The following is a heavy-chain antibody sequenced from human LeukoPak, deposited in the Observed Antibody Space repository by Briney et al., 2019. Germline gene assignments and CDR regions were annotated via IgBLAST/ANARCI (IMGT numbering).Heavy chain of an antibody. CDR1: GFKFNLYA. CDR3: ARDLRYSGYDSDNWFDP. Sequence: GGSLRLSCATSGFKFNLYAMTWVRQAPGKGLEWVSSISSSSSYIYYADSVKGRFTISRDNAKNSLYLQMNSLRAEDTAVYYCARDLRYSGYDSDNWFDPWGQGTLVTVSS. V-gene: IGHV3-21*01. CDR2: ISSSSSYI. D-gene: IGHD5-12*01. J-gene: IGHJ5*02.